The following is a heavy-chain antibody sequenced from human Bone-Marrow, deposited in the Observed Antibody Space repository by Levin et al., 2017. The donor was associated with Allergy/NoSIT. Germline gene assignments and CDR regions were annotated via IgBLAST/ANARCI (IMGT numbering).Heavy chain of an antibody. V-gene: IGHV3-23*01. CDR3: APRILFLIPGDDVAK. D-gene: IGHD4/OR15-4a*01. CDR2: IRVSGDVI. CDR1: GLSFSSYA. J-gene: IGHJ3*01. Sequence: GESLKISCLASGLSFSSYAMGWVRQAPGKGLEWVSAIRVSGDVIYYADSVKGRFPISRDNSKNTLYLQMNSLRVEDTAVYYCAPRILFLIPGDDVAKWGQGTMVTVSS.